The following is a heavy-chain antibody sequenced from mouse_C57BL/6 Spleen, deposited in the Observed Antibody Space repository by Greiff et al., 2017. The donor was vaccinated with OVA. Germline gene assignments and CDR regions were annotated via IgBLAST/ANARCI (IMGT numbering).Heavy chain of an antibody. CDR1: GYTFTDYY. D-gene: IGHD1-1*01. CDR2: INPNNGGT. J-gene: IGHJ3*01. CDR3: ARGSSREFAY. Sequence: VQLQQSGPELVKPGASVKISCKASGYTFTDYYMNWVKQSHGKSLEWIGDINPNNGGTSYNQKFKGKATLTVDKSSSTAYMELRSLTSEDSAVYYCARGSSREFAYWGQGTLVTVSA. V-gene: IGHV1-26*01.